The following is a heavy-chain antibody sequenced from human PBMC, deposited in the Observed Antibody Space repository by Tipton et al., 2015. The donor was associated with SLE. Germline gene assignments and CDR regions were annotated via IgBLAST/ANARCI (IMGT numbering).Heavy chain of an antibody. CDR2: TIPFFDMA. D-gene: IGHD3-9*01. V-gene: IGHV1-69*01. Sequence: QVQLVQSGAEVKKPGSSVKVSCKASGGTFSSYAISWVRQAPGQGLEWMGGTIPFFDMANYAQKFQGRVTITADGSTSTAYMELSSLRSEDTAVYYCRLTLTGYYEFDYWGQGTLVTVSS. J-gene: IGHJ4*02. CDR3: RLTLTGYYEFDY. CDR1: GGTFSSYA.